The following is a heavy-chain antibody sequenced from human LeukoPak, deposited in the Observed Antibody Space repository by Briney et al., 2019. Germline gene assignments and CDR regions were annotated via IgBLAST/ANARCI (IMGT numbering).Heavy chain of an antibody. CDR3: AHRSYYGSGRHLFDY. J-gene: IGHJ4*02. D-gene: IGHD3-10*01. Sequence: SGPTLFNPPPTLTLTCTFSGFSLSTRGVGVGWIRQPPGKALEWLSLIYWNDAKPYSPSLKSRLTITKDTSKNQVVLTMTNMDPDDTATYYCAHRSYYGSGRHLFDYWGQGTPVTVSS. CDR2: IYWNDAK. V-gene: IGHV2-5*01. CDR1: GFSLSTRGVG.